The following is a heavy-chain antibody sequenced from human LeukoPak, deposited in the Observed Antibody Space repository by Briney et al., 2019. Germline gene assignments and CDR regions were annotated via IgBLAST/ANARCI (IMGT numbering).Heavy chain of an antibody. CDR1: GFTFSSYD. CDR3: AKVGQDYDILTYYFDY. V-gene: IGHV3-23*01. J-gene: IGHJ4*02. D-gene: IGHD3-9*01. CDR2: ISGSGGST. Sequence: GGSLRLSCAVSGFTFSSYDMSWVRQAPGKGLEWVSGISGSGGSTYYADSVKGRFTISRDTSKNALYLQMNSLRVEDTAVYYCAKVGQDYDILTYYFDYWGQGTLVTVSS.